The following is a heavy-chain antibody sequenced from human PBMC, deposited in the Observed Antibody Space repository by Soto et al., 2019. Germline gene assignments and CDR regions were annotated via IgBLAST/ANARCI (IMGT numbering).Heavy chain of an antibody. V-gene: IGHV1-18*01. J-gene: IGHJ5*02. CDR1: GYTFTNYG. Sequence: QVQLVQSGAEVKKPGASVKVSCKTSGYTFTNYGITWVRQAPGQGLEWMGWISGYNGNTDYAQKLKGRVSMTTDTSTSTAYMELRNLRYDDTAVYYGARGGVYCTAGTGPDNWFDPWGQGTLVTVSS. CDR2: ISGYNGNT. CDR3: ARGGVYCTAGTGPDNWFDP. D-gene: IGHD2-8*02.